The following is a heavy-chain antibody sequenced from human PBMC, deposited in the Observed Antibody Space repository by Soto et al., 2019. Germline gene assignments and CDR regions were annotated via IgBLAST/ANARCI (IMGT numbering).Heavy chain of an antibody. CDR1: GFTFSSYG. J-gene: IGHJ4*02. CDR2: ISYDGSNK. CDR3: APWDYYDSSGYQTPFDY. V-gene: IGHV3-30*03. Sequence: PGGSLRLSCAASGFTFSSYGMHWVRQAPGKGLEWVAVISYDGSNKYYADSVKGRFTISGDNSKNTLYLQMNSLRAEDTAVYYCAPWDYYDSSGYQTPFDYWGQGTLVTVSS. D-gene: IGHD3-22*01.